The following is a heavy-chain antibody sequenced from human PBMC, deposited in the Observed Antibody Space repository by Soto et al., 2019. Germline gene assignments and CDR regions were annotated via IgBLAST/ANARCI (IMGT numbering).Heavy chain of an antibody. D-gene: IGHD3-10*01. V-gene: IGHV4-59*12. Sequence: PSETLSLTCTVSGGSISSYYWSWIRQPPGKGLEWIGYIYYSGSTNYNPSLKSRVTISVDTSKNQFSLKLSSVTAADTAVYYCARDSVWPYGSASSWGQGTLVTVSS. CDR3: ARDSVWPYGSASS. CDR1: GGSISSYY. J-gene: IGHJ4*02. CDR2: IYYSGST.